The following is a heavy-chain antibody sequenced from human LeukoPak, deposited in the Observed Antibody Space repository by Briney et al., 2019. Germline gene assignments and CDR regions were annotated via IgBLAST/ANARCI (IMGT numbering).Heavy chain of an antibody. CDR1: GFTFSSYS. CDR3: AKDSHSWSRDY. J-gene: IGHJ4*02. V-gene: IGHV3-21*01. CDR2: ISSSSSYI. Sequence: GGSLRLSCAASGFTFSSYSMNWVRQAPGKGLEWVSSISSSSSYIYYADSVKGRFAISRDNAKKSLYLEMNSLRAEDTAVYYCAKDSHSWSRDYWGQGTLVTASS. D-gene: IGHD6-13*01.